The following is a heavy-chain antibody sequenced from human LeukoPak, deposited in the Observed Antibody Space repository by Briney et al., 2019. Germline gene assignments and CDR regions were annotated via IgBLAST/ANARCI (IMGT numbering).Heavy chain of an antibody. V-gene: IGHV3-53*01. CDR3: AKDRVYYYDSTWGSLGP. Sequence: GGSLRLSCAASGFTVSSNYMSWVRQAPGKGLEWVSVIYSGGSTYYADSVKGRFTISRDNSKNTLYLQMNSLRAEDTAVYYCAKDRVYYYDSTWGSLGPWGQGTLVTVSS. D-gene: IGHD3-22*01. CDR1: GFTVSSNY. CDR2: IYSGGST. J-gene: IGHJ5*02.